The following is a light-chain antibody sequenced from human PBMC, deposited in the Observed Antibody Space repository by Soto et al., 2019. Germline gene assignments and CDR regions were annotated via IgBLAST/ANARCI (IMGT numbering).Light chain of an antibody. CDR3: PQYGSSTHT. J-gene: IGKJ5*01. Sequence: LTQSPATLSVSPGERVTLSCRASQSVATNLGWCQQRPGQAPRLLIYGASKRAIGLPARFSGSGSGTDFTLTISRLEPEDFAVYYCPQYGSSTHTFGQGRRLE. CDR1: QSVATN. CDR2: GAS. V-gene: IGKV3-20*01.